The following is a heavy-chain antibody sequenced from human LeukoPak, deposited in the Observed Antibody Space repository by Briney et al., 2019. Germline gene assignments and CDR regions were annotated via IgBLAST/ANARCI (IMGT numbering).Heavy chain of an antibody. V-gene: IGHV3-23*01. CDR2: ISGSGGRT. CDR3: AKDRYSSGWDDAFDI. Sequence: GGSLRLSCAASGFTFSSYEMNWVRQAPGKGLEWVSAISGSGGRTYYADSVKGRFTISRDNFKSTLYLQMNSLRVEDTAEYYCAKDRYSSGWDDAFDIWGQGTMVTVSS. J-gene: IGHJ3*02. CDR1: GFTFSSYE. D-gene: IGHD6-19*01.